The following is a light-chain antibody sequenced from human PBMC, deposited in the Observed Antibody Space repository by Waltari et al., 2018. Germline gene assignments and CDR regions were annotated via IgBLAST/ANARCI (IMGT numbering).Light chain of an antibody. CDR1: QSITRY. V-gene: IGKV3-20*01. CDR2: GAS. J-gene: IGKJ2*01. Sequence: EIVLTQSPGTLSLSPGEGATLSCRASQSITRYLAWYQQKPGQPPRLLIYGASSRPTGIPYRFSGSGSGTDFALTITRLEPEDFAVYYCQQYGSSPRTFGQGTKLEI. CDR3: QQYGSSPRT.